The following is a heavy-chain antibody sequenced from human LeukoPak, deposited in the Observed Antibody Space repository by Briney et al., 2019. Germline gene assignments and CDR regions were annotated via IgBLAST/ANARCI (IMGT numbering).Heavy chain of an antibody. Sequence: PGGSLRLSCAASGFTFSNAWMSWVRQAPGKGLEWVGRIKSKTDGGTTDYAAPVKGRFTISRDDSKNTLYLQMNSLRTEDTAVYYCAREFGHNRWYFGYWGQGALVTVSS. J-gene: IGHJ4*02. V-gene: IGHV3-15*01. CDR3: AREFGHNRWYFGY. CDR2: IKSKTDGGTT. CDR1: GFTFSNAW. D-gene: IGHD5-24*01.